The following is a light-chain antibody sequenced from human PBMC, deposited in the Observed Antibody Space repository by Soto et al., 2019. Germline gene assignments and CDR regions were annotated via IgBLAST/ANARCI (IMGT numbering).Light chain of an antibody. V-gene: IGLV2-14*03. CDR1: SSDVGGFNS. Sequence: QSALTQPASVSGSPGQSITISCTGTSSDVGGFNSVSWYQLRPGTAPKLILYDVVDRPSGVTNRFTGSKSGNTASLTISGLQAADEADYFCSSYTSTMTNVFGSGTKGTVL. CDR3: SSYTSTMTNV. J-gene: IGLJ1*01. CDR2: DVV.